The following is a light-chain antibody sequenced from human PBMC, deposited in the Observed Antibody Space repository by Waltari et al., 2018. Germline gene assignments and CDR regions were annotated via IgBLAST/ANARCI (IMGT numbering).Light chain of an antibody. CDR1: SGHSSYA. J-gene: IGLJ2*01. CDR3: QTWGTGIQDVV. V-gene: IGLV4-69*01. CDR2: LNSDGSH. Sequence: QLVLTQSPSASASLGASVKLTCTLSSGHSSYAIAWPQQQPEKGPRYLMKLNSDGSHSKGDGIPDRFSGSSSGAERYLTISSLQSEDEADYYCQTWGTGIQDVVFGGGTKLTVL.